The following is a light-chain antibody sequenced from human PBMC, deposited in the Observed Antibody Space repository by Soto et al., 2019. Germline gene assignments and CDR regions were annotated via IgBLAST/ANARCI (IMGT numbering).Light chain of an antibody. V-gene: IGKV3-20*01. CDR1: QSVSRNY. CDR2: AAS. CDR3: QQYGSSPLT. J-gene: IGKJ4*01. Sequence: EIVLTQSPGTLYLSPGERATLSCRASQSVSRNYLAWYQQKPGQAPSLLNFAASSRATGIPNRFSGVGSGTDFTLTISRLEPEDFAVYYCQQYGSSPLTFGGGTKV.